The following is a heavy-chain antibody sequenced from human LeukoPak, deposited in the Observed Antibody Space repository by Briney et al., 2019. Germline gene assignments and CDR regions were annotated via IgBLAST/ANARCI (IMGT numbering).Heavy chain of an antibody. V-gene: IGHV3-33*01. J-gene: IGHJ3*02. CDR1: GFTFSSYG. CDR3: ARDPPHYDFWSGYLDRGAFDI. CDR2: ICYDGSNK. D-gene: IGHD3-3*01. Sequence: PGRSLRLSCAASGFTFSSYGTHWVRQAPGKGLEWVAVICYDGSNKYYADSVKGRFTISRDNSKNTLYLQMNSLRAEDTAVYYCARDPPHYDFWSGYLDRGAFDIWGQGTMVTVSS.